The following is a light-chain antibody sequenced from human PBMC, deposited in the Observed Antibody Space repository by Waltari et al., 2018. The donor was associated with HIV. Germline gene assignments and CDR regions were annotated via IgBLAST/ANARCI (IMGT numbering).Light chain of an antibody. CDR3: SSYTSTTTL. V-gene: IGLV2-14*01. Sequence: QSALTQPASVSGSPGQSITISCTGTSSDVGGYNYVSWYQQHPGKAPKLMIYEVSNRPSGVSHRFSGSKSGHTASLTISGLQAEDEADYYCSSYTSTTTLFGGGTKLTVL. J-gene: IGLJ2*01. CDR1: SSDVGGYNY. CDR2: EVS.